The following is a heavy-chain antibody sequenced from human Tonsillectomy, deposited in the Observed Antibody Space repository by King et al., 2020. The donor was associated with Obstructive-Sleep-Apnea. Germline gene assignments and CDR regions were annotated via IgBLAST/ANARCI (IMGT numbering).Heavy chain of an antibody. J-gene: IGHJ4*02. CDR1: GYSFTSYW. CDR3: ASPPGGIAVADDADDY. Sequence: QLVQSGAEVKKPGESLKISCKGSGYSFTSYWIGWVRQMPGKGLEWMGIIYPGDSDTRYSPSFQGQVPISADKSISTAYLQWSSLKASDTAMYYCASPPGGIAVADDADDYWGQGTLVTVSS. CDR2: IYPGDSDT. V-gene: IGHV5-51*01. D-gene: IGHD6-19*01.